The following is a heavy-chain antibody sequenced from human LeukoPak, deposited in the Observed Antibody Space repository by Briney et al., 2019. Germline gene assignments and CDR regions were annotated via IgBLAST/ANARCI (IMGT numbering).Heavy chain of an antibody. V-gene: IGHV3-23*01. CDR1: GFNFSSYG. CDR2: ISGSGGST. Sequence: GGSLRLSCAASGFNFSSYGMSWVRQAPGKGLEWVSAISGSGGSTYYGDSVKGRFTISRDNAKNSLYLQMNSLRAEDTAVYYCAELGITMIGGVWGKGTTVTISS. J-gene: IGHJ6*04. CDR3: AELGITMIGGV. D-gene: IGHD3-10*02.